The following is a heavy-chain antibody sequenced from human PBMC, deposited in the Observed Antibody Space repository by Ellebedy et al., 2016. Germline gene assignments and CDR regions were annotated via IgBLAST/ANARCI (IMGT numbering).Heavy chain of an antibody. CDR2: IYYTGTT. CDR1: GDAVSSGSYY. D-gene: IGHD3-3*01. V-gene: IGHV4-61*01. Sequence: SETLSLTXTVSGDAVSSGSYYWHWIRQPPGKGLEWLGFIYYTGTTNYNPSLKSRVTLSVDTSENQFALNLTSVTAADTAVYYCARAPSTIFGVAGYGWFNPWGQGTLVTVSS. J-gene: IGHJ5*02. CDR3: ARAPSTIFGVAGYGWFNP.